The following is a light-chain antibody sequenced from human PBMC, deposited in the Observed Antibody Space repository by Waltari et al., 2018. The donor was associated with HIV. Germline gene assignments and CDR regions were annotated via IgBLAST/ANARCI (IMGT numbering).Light chain of an antibody. V-gene: IGLV3-25*03. J-gene: IGLJ3*02. CDR2: KDK. CDR1: ELPDHY. Sequence: YELTQPPSVSVSPGQTAKIICSGDELPDHYAHWYQQRPGQAPVLGIYKDKERPSGIPERFSGSSSGTTATLTISGVLEEDEADYYCQSADSSETLGVFGGGTKLTVL. CDR3: QSADSSETLGV.